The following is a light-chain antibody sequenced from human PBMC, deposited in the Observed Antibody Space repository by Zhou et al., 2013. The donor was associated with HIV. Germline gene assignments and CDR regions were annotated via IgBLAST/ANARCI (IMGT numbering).Light chain of an antibody. Sequence: ETVMTQSPATLSVSPGERATLSCRASQSVRTNLAWYQQKPGQPPRLLVSEASNRAPGIPDRFSGSGSGTDFTLTISRLEPEDFALYHCQQYGSPPPTFGQGTKV. V-gene: IGKV3-20*01. CDR3: QQYGSPPPT. CDR1: QSVRTN. J-gene: IGKJ1*01. CDR2: EAS.